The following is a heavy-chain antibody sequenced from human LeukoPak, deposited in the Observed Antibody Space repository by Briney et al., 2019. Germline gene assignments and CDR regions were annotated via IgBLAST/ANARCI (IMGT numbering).Heavy chain of an antibody. V-gene: IGHV3-33*01. J-gene: IGHJ4*02. Sequence: QPGGPLRLSGAASGFTFSSYGMHWVRRAPGKGLEWVAVIWYDGSNKYYADSVKGRFTISRDNSKNTLYLQMNSLRAEDTAVYYCARAAWSAADYWGQGTLVTVSS. CDR3: ARAAWSAADY. D-gene: IGHD3-3*01. CDR2: IWYDGSNK. CDR1: GFTFSSYG.